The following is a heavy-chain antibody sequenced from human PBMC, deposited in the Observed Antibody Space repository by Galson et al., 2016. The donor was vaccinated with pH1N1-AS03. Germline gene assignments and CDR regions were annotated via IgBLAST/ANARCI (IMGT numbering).Heavy chain of an antibody. Sequence: KVSCKVSGGTFSTYAISWVRQAPGQGLEWMGRIIPMLDIPDYAQKFQVRVTITADKSTSTSYMELTNLRSEDTALYFCAKGFSASPSGTFDVWGQGKLVTVSS. V-gene: IGHV1-69*04. CDR1: GGTFSTYA. J-gene: IGHJ4*02. D-gene: IGHD6-13*01. CDR2: IIPMLDIP. CDR3: AKGFSASPSGTFDV.